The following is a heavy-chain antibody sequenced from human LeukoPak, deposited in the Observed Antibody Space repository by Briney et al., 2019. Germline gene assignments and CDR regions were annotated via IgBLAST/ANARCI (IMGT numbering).Heavy chain of an antibody. Sequence: NSSETLSLTCTVSGGSISNYYWSWIRQPPGKGLEWIGYIYYSGTTNYNPSLKSRVTMSVDTSKNQFSLKLSSVTAADTAVYYCAKRIIEARDNGDSNWLDPWGQGILVTVSS. V-gene: IGHV4-59*08. CDR3: AKRIIEARDNGDSNWLDP. D-gene: IGHD4-17*01. J-gene: IGHJ5*01. CDR2: IYYSGTT. CDR1: GGSISNYY.